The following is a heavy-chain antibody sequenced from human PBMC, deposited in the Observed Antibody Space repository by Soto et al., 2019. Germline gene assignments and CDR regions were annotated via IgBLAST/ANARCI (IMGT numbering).Heavy chain of an antibody. CDR2: IYSGGST. CDR3: ARDRGYR. D-gene: IGHD5-12*01. V-gene: IGHV3-66*01. J-gene: IGHJ3*01. Sequence: QLVESGGGLVQPGGSLRLSCAASGFSVSNNYMKWVRQAPGKGLEWVSLIYSGGSTYYADSVKGRFTISRDNSKNTLFLQMNSLRVEDTAVYYCARDRGYRWGQGTMAPVSS. CDR1: GFSVSNNY.